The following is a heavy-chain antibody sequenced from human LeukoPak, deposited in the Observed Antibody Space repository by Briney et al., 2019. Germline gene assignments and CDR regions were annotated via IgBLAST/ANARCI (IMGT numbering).Heavy chain of an antibody. CDR2: IYYSGST. J-gene: IGHJ4*02. CDR1: GGSVSSGSYY. D-gene: IGHD3-10*01. Sequence: SETLSLTCTVSGGSVSSGSYYRSWIRQPPGKGLEWIGYIYYSGSTNYNPSLKSRVTISVDTSKNQFSLKLSSVTAADTAVYYCARDRWFGAWGQGTLVAVSS. V-gene: IGHV4-61*01. CDR3: ARDRWFGA.